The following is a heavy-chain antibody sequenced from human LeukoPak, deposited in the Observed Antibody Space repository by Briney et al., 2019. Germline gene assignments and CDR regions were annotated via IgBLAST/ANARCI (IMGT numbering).Heavy chain of an antibody. CDR3: VGVRYNYGLSAY. V-gene: IGHV3-7*03. J-gene: IGHJ4*02. CDR2: IEAEGSSI. Sequence: GGSLRLSCAASGFTFSSYAMSWVRQAPGKGLEWVANIEAEGSSIYYVDSVKGRFTISRDNTKNTLYLQINNLRAEDTAIYYCVGVRYNYGLSAYWGQGILVIVSS. D-gene: IGHD5-18*01. CDR1: GFTFSSYA.